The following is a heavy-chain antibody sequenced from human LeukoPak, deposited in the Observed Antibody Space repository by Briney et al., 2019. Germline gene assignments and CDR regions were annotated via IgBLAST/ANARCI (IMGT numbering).Heavy chain of an antibody. J-gene: IGHJ6*03. D-gene: IGHD3-22*01. CDR2: ISGSGGST. CDR3: AKVRSSAYYPNDMDV. V-gene: IGHV3-23*01. CDR1: GFTFSSYA. Sequence: GGSLRLSCAASGFTFSSYAMSWVRQAPGKGLEWVSAISGSGGSTYYADSVKGRFTISRDNSKNTLFLQMNSLTAEDTAVYYCAKVRSSAYYPNDMDVWGKGTKVTV.